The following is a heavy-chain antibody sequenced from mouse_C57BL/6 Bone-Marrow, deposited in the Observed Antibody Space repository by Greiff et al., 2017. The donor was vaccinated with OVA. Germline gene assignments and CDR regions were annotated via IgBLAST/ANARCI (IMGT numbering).Heavy chain of an antibody. CDR1: GYTFTDYE. CDR3: TRSITTVVADY. J-gene: IGHJ2*01. V-gene: IGHV1-15*01. D-gene: IGHD1-1*01. CDR2: IDPETGGT. Sequence: QVQLKESGAELVRPGASVTLSCKASGYTFTDYEMHWVKQTPVHGLEWIGAIDPETGGTAYNQKFKGKAILTADKSSSTAYMELRSLTSEDSAVYYCTRSITTVVADYWGQGTTLTVSS.